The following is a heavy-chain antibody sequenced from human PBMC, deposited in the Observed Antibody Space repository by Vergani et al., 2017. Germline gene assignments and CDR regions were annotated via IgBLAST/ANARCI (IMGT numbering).Heavy chain of an antibody. J-gene: IGHJ5*02. CDR3: ARGYSSPNNWFDP. CDR2: ISHSGTTK. D-gene: IGHD2-2*01. V-gene: IGHV3-48*03. CDR1: GFPLSNYE. Sequence: VQLVESGGGLVKPGGSLRLSCAASGFPLSNYEMNWVRQAPGKGLQWVSHISHSGTTKYYADSVKGRFTISRDNAKNSLYLQMTSLRAEDTAVYYCARGYSSPNNWFDPWGQGTLVTVSS.